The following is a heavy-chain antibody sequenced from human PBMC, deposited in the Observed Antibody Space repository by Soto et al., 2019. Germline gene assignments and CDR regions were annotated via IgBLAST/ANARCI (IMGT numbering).Heavy chain of an antibody. CDR3: ARDGGLVGAPAQYGMDV. D-gene: IGHD1-26*01. CDR1: GGTFSSYA. Sequence: QVQLVQSGAEVKKPGSSVKVSCKASGGTFSSYAISWVRQAPGQGLEWMGGIIPIFGTANYAQKFQGRVTITADESTSTAYMELSSLRSEDTAVYYCARDGGLVGAPAQYGMDVWGQGTTVTVSS. V-gene: IGHV1-69*01. CDR2: IIPIFGTA. J-gene: IGHJ6*02.